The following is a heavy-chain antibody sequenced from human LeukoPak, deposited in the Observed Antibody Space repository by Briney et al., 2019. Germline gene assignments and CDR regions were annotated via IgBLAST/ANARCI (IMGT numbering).Heavy chain of an antibody. CDR1: GFTFSIYW. CDR2: IEQDGSDK. Sequence: GGSLRLSCAASGFTFSIYWMSWVRQAPGKGLEWVANIEQDGSDKYYVDSVKGRFTISRDNAKNSLYLQMNSLRAEDTAVYYCARSVGATPPYFDYWGQGTLVTVSS. V-gene: IGHV3-7*01. D-gene: IGHD1-26*01. J-gene: IGHJ4*02. CDR3: ARSVGATPPYFDY.